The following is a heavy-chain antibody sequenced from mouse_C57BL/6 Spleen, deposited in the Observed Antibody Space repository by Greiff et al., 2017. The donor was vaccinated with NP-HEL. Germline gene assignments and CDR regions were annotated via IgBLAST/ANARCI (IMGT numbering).Heavy chain of an antibody. J-gene: IGHJ3*01. CDR1: GYTFTSYW. CDR2: IHPTSGST. CDR3: ASEAGLPLSFAY. V-gene: IGHV1-64*01. Sequence: QVQLQQPGAELVKPGASVKLSCKASGYTFTSYWMHWVKQRPGQGLEWIGMIHPTSGSTNYNEKFKSKATLTVDKSSSTAYMQLSSLTSEDSAVYYCASEAGLPLSFAYWGQGTLVTVSA. D-gene: IGHD2-4*01.